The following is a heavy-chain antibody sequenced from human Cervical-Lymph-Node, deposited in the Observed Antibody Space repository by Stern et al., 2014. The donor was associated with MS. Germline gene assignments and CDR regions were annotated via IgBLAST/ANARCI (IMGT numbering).Heavy chain of an antibody. Sequence: EVQLVESGGGLVQPGGSLRLSWVASGFTLRNYWMHWVRRGPGQGLVWVARINRDGTTITHADSVKGRFTISRDNAKNTLYLQMNSLRVEDTAVYYCTKDTYGPEDYWGQGTSVTVSS. V-gene: IGHV3-74*02. CDR1: GFTLRNYW. J-gene: IGHJ4*02. CDR2: INRDGTTI. D-gene: IGHD3-10*01. CDR3: TKDTYGPEDY.